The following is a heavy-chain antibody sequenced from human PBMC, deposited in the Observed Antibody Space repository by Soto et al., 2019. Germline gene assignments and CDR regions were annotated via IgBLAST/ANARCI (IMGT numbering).Heavy chain of an antibody. V-gene: IGHV1-8*01. D-gene: IGHD1-1*01. J-gene: IGHJ4*02. CDR1: GYTFTSYD. CDR3: ARGSTGTVPYYFDY. CDR2: MNPNSGNT. Sequence: ASVKVSCKASGYTFTSYDINWVRQATGQGLEWMGWMNPNSGNTDYAQKFQGRVTMTRDTSISTAYMELSRLRSDDTAVYYCARGSTGTVPYYFDYWGQGTLVTVSS.